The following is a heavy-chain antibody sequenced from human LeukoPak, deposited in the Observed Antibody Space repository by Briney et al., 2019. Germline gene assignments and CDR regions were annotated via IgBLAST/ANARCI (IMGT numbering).Heavy chain of an antibody. D-gene: IGHD1-26*01. V-gene: IGHV4-59*01. J-gene: IGHJ4*02. CDR2: IYYNGNT. Sequence: SETLSLTCTVSGGSIRSYYWSWIRQPPGKELEWIGHIYYNGNTNYNPSLKSRVTISVDTSKNQLSLKLSSVTAADTAVYYCARAAAGIVGAADYWGQGTLVTVSS. CDR1: GGSIRSYY. CDR3: ARAAAGIVGAADY.